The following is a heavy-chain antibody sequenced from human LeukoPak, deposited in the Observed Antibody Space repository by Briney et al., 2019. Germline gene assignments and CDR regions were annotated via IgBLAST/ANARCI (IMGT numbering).Heavy chain of an antibody. CDR2: IYYSGST. D-gene: IGHD5-24*01. CDR1: GGSISSYY. J-gene: IGHJ5*02. V-gene: IGHV4-59*01. CDR3: ARDPGDGYTPVWFDP. Sequence: SETLSLTCTVSGGSISSYYWSWIRQPPGKGLEWIGCIYYSGSTNYNPSLKSRVTISVDTSKNQFSLKLSSVTAADTAVYYCARDPGDGYTPVWFDPWGQGTLVTVSS.